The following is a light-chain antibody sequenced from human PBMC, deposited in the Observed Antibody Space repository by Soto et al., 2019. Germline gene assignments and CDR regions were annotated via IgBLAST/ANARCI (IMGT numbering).Light chain of an antibody. Sequence: QSVLTQPASVSGSPGQSIAISCTGTSSDFGAYNYVSWYQQHPGKAPKLLIYDVSNRPSGVSDRFSGSKSGNTASLTISGLQAEDEADYYCSSYTSSSTYVFGTGTKVTVL. CDR1: SSDFGAYNY. CDR2: DVS. V-gene: IGLV2-14*01. CDR3: SSYTSSSTYV. J-gene: IGLJ1*01.